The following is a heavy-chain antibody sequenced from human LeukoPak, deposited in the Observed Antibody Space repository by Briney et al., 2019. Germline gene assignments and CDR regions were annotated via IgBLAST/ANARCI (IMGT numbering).Heavy chain of an antibody. J-gene: IGHJ4*02. CDR1: GFTFSNYW. D-gene: IGHD3-9*01. CDR2: IKHDGGDK. Sequence: PGGSLRLSCVASGFTFSNYWMSWVRQAPGKGLEWVANIKHDGGDKHYVDSVKGRFTIARDSAKNSLNLQMNSLRAEGTAVYYCARGGNYDILTGYIFDYWGQGTLVTVSS. V-gene: IGHV3-7*03. CDR3: ARGGNYDILTGYIFDY.